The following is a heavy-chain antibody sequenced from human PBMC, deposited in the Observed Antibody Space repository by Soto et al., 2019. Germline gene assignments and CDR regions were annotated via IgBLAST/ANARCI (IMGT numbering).Heavy chain of an antibody. CDR2: VYTSGRT. J-gene: IGHJ4*02. CDR3: ARAGFDRLYFDH. V-gene: IGHV3-23*05. CDR1: GFTFSSYA. D-gene: IGHD3-9*01. Sequence: GGSLRLSCAASGFTFSSYAMSWVRQAPGKGLEWVSVVYTSGRTYHADSVKGRFTVSRDISTNMFFLQMNKLSAEDMATYYCARAGFDRLYFDHPGRGTPVTVSS.